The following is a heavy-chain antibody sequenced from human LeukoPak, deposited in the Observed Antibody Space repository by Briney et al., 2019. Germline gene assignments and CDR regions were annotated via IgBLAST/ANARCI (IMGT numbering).Heavy chain of an antibody. CDR3: ARDGVATISFWFDP. J-gene: IGHJ5*02. CDR1: GFTFSSYS. CDR2: ISSSGSTI. V-gene: IGHV3-48*01. Sequence: GGSLRLSCAASGFTFSSYSMNWVRQAPGKGLEWVSYISSSGSTIYYADSVKGRLTISRDNSKNTLYLQMNSLRAEDTAVYYCARDGVATISFWFDPWGQGTLVTVSS. D-gene: IGHD5-12*01.